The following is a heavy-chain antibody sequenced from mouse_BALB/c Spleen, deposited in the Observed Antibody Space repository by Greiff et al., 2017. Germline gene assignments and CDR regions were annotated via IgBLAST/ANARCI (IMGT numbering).Heavy chain of an antibody. Sequence: VQLKQSGAELARPGASVKLSCKASGYTFTDYYINWVKQRTGQGLEWIGEIYPGSGNTYYNEKFKGKATLTADKSSSTAYMQLSSLTSEDSAVYFCARSVYGNFDYWGQGTTLTVSS. CDR2: IYPGSGNT. CDR1: GYTFTDYY. J-gene: IGHJ2*01. CDR3: ARSVYGNFDY. V-gene: IGHV1-77*01. D-gene: IGHD2-1*01.